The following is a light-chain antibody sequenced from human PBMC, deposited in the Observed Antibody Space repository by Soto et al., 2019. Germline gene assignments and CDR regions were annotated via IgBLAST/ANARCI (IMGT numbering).Light chain of an antibody. CDR2: RNS. V-gene: IGLV1-47*01. Sequence: QPVLTQPPSASGTPGQRVTISCSGSSSNIGSNYVYWYQHLPGTAPKLLIYRNSQRPSGVPDRFSGSKSGTSASLAISGLRSEDEADYYCAAWDDSLSGWVFGGGTKLTV. J-gene: IGLJ3*02. CDR1: SSNIGSNY. CDR3: AAWDDSLSGWV.